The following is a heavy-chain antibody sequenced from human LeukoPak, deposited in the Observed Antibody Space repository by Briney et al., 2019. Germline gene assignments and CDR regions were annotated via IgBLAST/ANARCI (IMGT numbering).Heavy chain of an antibody. CDR1: GYTFTSYG. Sequence: ASVKVSCKASGYTFTSYGISWVRQAPGQGLEWMGWISAYNGNTNYAQKFQGRVTMTRDTSISTAYMELSRLRSDDTAVYYCARDLAEIRFLEWLPSHWFDPWGQGTLVTVSS. V-gene: IGHV1-18*01. CDR2: ISAYNGNT. J-gene: IGHJ5*02. D-gene: IGHD3-3*01. CDR3: ARDLAEIRFLEWLPSHWFDP.